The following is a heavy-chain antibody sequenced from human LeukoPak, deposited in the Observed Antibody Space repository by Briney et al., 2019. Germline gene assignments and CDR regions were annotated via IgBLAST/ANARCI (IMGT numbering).Heavy chain of an antibody. CDR2: IKQDGSEK. CDR3: ASILGDYGDHVDAFDI. D-gene: IGHD4-17*01. CDR1: GFSFSSYW. V-gene: IGHV3-7*01. J-gene: IGHJ3*02. Sequence: GGSLRLSCAASGFSFSSYWMTWVRQAPGKGLEWVANIKQDGSEKYYVDFVKGRLTIYRDKAKNSLYLQMNSLRAEDTAVYYCASILGDYGDHVDAFDIWGQGTMVTVSS.